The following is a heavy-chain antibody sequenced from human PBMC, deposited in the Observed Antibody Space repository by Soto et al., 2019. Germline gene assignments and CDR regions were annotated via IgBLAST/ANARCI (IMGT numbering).Heavy chain of an antibody. J-gene: IGHJ4*02. CDR3: ARVGLRWEYYFDY. D-gene: IGHD4-17*01. Sequence: KTSETLSLTCTVSGGSISSYYWSWIRQPPGKGLEWIGYIYYSGSTNYNPSLKSRVTISVDTSKNQFSLKLSSVTAADTAVYYCARVGLRWEYYFDYWGQGTLVTVSS. V-gene: IGHV4-59*01. CDR2: IYYSGST. CDR1: GGSISSYY.